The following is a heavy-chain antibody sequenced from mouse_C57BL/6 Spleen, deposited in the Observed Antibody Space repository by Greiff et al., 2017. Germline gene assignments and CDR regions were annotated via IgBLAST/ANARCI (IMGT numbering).Heavy chain of an antibody. CDR3: ARLDYDWYFDV. Sequence: QVQLQQPGAELVKPGASVKLSCKASGYTFTSYWMHWVKQRPGQGLEWIGMIHPNSGSTNYNEKFKSKATLTVDKSSSTAYMQSSSLTPEDSAVYYCARLDYDWYFDVWGTGTTVTVSS. CDR1: GYTFTSYW. D-gene: IGHD2-4*01. V-gene: IGHV1-64*01. CDR2: IHPNSGST. J-gene: IGHJ1*03.